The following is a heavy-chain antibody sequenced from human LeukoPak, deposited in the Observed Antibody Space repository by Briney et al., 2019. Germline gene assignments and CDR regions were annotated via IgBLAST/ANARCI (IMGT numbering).Heavy chain of an antibody. CDR3: ARDLISYGGSYYYYYGMDV. V-gene: IGHV3-66*01. CDR2: IYNGGST. D-gene: IGHD4-23*01. J-gene: IGHJ6*02. Sequence: PGGSLRLSCAASGFTVSSNYMSWVRQAPGKGLEWVSVIYNGGSTYYADSVKGRFTISRDNSKNTLYLQMNSLRAEDTAVYYCARDLISYGGSYYYYYGMDVWGQGTTVTVSS. CDR1: GFTVSSNY.